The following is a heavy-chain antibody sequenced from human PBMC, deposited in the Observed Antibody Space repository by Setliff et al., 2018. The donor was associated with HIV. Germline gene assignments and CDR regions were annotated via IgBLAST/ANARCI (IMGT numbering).Heavy chain of an antibody. J-gene: IGHJ6*03. CDR3: AKGVAGLQYYYYYMDV. CDR2: IYYSGRT. V-gene: IGHV4-39*07. D-gene: IGHD6-19*01. CDR1: HGSITSTSYY. Sequence: SETLSLTCIVSHGSITSTSYYWGWVRQSPGRGLEWIGSIYYSGRTYYNPSLKSRLSMSVDTSKNQFSLKLSSVTAADTAVYYCAKGVAGLQYYYYYMDVWGKGTTVTVSS.